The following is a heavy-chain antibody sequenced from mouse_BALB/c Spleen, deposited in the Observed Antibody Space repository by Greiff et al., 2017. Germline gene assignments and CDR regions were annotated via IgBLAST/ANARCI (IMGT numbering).Heavy chain of an antibody. Sequence: EVMLVESGGGLVQPGGSLRFSCATSGFTFTDNYMSWVRQPPGKALEWLGFIRNKANGYTTEYSASVKGRFTISRDNSQSILYLQMNTLRAEDSATCYCARDRGGYFCAMDDWGQGTSVTVSA. D-gene: IGHD2-3*01. CDR1: GFTFTDNY. CDR2: IRNKANGYTT. V-gene: IGHV7-3*02. J-gene: IGHJ4*01. CDR3: ARDRGGYFCAMDD.